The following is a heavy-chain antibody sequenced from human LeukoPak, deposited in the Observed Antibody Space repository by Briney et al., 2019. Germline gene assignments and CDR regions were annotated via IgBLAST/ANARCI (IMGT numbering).Heavy chain of an antibody. CDR3: ARDRIAVAGWDAAKDFDY. V-gene: IGHV3-11*01. CDR1: GFTFSDYY. Sequence: GSLRLSCAASGFTFSDYYMSWIRQAPGKGLEWVSYISSSGSTIYYADSVKGRFTISRDNAKNSLYLQMNSLRAEDTAVYYCARDRIAVAGWDAAKDFDYWGQGTLVTVSS. J-gene: IGHJ4*02. D-gene: IGHD6-19*01. CDR2: ISSSGSTI.